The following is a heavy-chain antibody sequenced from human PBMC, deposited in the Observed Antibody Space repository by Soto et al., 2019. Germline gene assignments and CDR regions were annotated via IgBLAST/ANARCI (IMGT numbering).Heavy chain of an antibody. Sequence: PSETLSLTCAVSVVSIDSAGSYWSWIRQIPGRGLEWIGHIYHGGTTDYNPSLKSRITMSVDTSKNQFSLELNSVTAADTAVYYCARYCSGGTCYDRIDYWGQGTLVPVSS. CDR1: VVSIDSAGSY. CDR2: IYHGGTT. D-gene: IGHD2-15*01. V-gene: IGHV4-31*11. J-gene: IGHJ4*02. CDR3: ARYCSGGTCYDRIDY.